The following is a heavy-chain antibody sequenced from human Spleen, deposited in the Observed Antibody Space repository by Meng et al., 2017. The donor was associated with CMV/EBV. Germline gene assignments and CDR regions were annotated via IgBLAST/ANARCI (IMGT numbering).Heavy chain of an antibody. CDR1: GFTFSNYW. Sequence: GESLKISCAASGFTFSNYWMAWVRQAPGKGLTWVAHIKQDGSEKYHVDSVRGRFTISRDNAKNALYLQKHSLRVEDTAMYFCARGVVPAVGDWFDPWGQGTLVTVSS. CDR3: ARGVVPAVGDWFDP. V-gene: IGHV3-7*01. J-gene: IGHJ5*02. CDR2: IKQDGSEK. D-gene: IGHD2-2*01.